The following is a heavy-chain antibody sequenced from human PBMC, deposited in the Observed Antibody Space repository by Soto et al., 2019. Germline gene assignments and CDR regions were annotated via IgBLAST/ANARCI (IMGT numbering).Heavy chain of an antibody. CDR2: IIPIFGTA. Sequence: SLKVSCKPSGGTFRSYAISWVRQAPGQGLEWMGGIIPIFGTANYAQKFQGRVTITADESTSTAYMELSSLRSEDTAVYYCARDGGALLTRGWVGIVGATKDYYYGMDVWGQGTTVTVSS. V-gene: IGHV1-69*13. CDR1: GGTFRSYA. CDR3: ARDGGALLTRGWVGIVGATKDYYYGMDV. D-gene: IGHD1-26*01. J-gene: IGHJ6*02.